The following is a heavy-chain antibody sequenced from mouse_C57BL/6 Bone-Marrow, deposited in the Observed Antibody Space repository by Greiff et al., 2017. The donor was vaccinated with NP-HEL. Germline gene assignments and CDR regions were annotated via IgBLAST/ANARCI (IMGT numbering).Heavy chain of an antibody. CDR3: AEYDYDKDYAMDY. CDR2: ISSGGSYT. J-gene: IGHJ4*01. Sequence: EVQVVESGGDLVKPGGSLKLSCAASGFTFSSYGMSWVRQTPDKRLEWVATISSGGSYTYYPDSVKGRFTISRYNAKNTLYLQMSSLKSEDTAMYYCAEYDYDKDYAMDYWGQGTSVTVSS. V-gene: IGHV5-6*01. CDR1: GFTFSSYG. D-gene: IGHD2-4*01.